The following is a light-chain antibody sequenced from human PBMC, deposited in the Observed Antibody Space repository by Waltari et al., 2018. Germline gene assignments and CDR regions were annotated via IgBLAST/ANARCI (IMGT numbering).Light chain of an antibody. V-gene: IGLV1-51*02. CDR2: EDT. CDR1: SSNIGTNY. Sequence: QSVLTQPPSVSAAPGQRVTISCSGGSSNIGTNYVSWYRQFPGTAPKLPIYEDTARPGGIPGRFSGSKSGTSATLDITGLQAGDEADHYCGTWDSSLSGAVCGGGTHLTVL. CDR3: GTWDSSLSGAV. J-gene: IGLJ7*01.